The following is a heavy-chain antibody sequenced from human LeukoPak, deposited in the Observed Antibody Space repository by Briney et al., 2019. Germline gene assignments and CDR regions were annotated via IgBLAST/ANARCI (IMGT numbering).Heavy chain of an antibody. CDR2: IYYSGST. V-gene: IGHV4-59*08. J-gene: IGHJ5*02. Sequence: AETLSLTCTVSGRSNLIHHWSWLQEPPGKGLESIGYIYYSGSTAPNPCLERRATMSVDTSKNHFSLKLTSVTAADTAVYDCARLDRWLANLSGEGTLVTVSS. CDR1: GRSNLIHH. D-gene: IGHD6-19*01. CDR3: ARLDRWLANL.